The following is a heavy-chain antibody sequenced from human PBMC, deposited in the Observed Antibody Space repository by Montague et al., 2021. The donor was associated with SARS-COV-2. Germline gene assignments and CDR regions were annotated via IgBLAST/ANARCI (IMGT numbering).Heavy chain of an antibody. Sequence: SETLSLTCTVSGGSISSSSYYWGWIRQPPGKGLEWIGSIYHSGSTYYNPSLKSRVTISVDTSKNQFSLKLSSVTAADTAVYYCARQGDQLLLEYRFDPWGQGTLVTVSS. D-gene: IGHD2-2*01. CDR2: IYHSGST. V-gene: IGHV4-39*01. J-gene: IGHJ5*02. CDR1: GGSISSSSYY. CDR3: ARQGDQLLLEYRFDP.